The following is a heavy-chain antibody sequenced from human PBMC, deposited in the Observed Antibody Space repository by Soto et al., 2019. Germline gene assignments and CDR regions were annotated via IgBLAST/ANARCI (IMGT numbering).Heavy chain of an antibody. V-gene: IGHV4-34*01. J-gene: IGHJ6*02. D-gene: IGHD3-10*01. CDR3: ARLWRGAYYYYGMDV. CDR2: INHSGST. Sequence: SETLSLTCAVYGGSFSGYYWSWIRQPPGKGLEWIGEINHSGSTNYNPSLKSRVTISVDTSKNQFSLKLSSETAADTAVYYCARLWRGAYYYYGMDVWGQGTTVTVS. CDR1: GGSFSGYY.